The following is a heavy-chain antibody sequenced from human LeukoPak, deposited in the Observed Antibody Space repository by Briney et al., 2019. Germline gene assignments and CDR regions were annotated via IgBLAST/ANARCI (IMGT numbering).Heavy chain of an antibody. CDR3: ARDRLHYGEYEKTFDY. D-gene: IGHD4-17*01. V-gene: IGHV3-48*01. J-gene: IGHJ4*02. CDR2: ISSSSSTI. Sequence: GGSLRLSCAASGFTFSGYSMNWVRQAPGKGLEWVSYISSSSSTIYYADSVKGRFTISRDNAKNSLYLQMNSLRAEDTAVYYCARDRLHYGEYEKTFDYWGQGTLVSVSS. CDR1: GFTFSGYS.